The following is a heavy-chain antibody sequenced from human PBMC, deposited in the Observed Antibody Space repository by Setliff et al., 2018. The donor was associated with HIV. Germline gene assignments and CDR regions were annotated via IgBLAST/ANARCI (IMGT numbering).Heavy chain of an antibody. V-gene: IGHV1-69*10. CDR3: ARDSVARRTLGYYYYMDV. Sequence: SVKVSCKASGGTFSSYAFNWVRQAPGQGLEWMGGIIPISGITNYAQKFQGGVRFTADKSTSTAYMELSSLRSEDTAMYYCARDSVARRTLGYYYYMDVWGKGTTVTVSS. J-gene: IGHJ6*03. CDR1: GGTFSSYA. D-gene: IGHD6-6*01. CDR2: IIPISGIT.